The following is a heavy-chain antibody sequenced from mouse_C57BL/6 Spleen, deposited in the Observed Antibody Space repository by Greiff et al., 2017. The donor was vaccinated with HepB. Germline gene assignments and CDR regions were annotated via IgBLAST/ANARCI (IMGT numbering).Heavy chain of an antibody. CDR3: ARSLRPYAMDY. V-gene: IGHV1-82*01. Sequence: VKLQESGPELVKPGASVKISCKASGYAFSSSWMNWVKQRPGKGLEWIGRIYPGDGDTNYNGKFKGKATLTADKSSSTAYMQLSSLTSEDSAVYFCARSLRPYAMDYWGQGTSVTVSS. CDR1: GYAFSSSW. J-gene: IGHJ4*01. D-gene: IGHD2-4*01. CDR2: IYPGDGDT.